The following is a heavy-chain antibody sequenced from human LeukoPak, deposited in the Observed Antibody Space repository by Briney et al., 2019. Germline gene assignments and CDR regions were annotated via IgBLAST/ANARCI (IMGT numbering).Heavy chain of an antibody. Sequence: SETLSLTCAVYGGSFSGYYWSWIRQPPGKGLEWIGEINHSGSTNYNPSLKSRVTISLDTSKNQFSLRLSSVTAADTAVYYCARDLGYYNSSGYDHDGFDIWGQGTMVTVSS. D-gene: IGHD3-22*01. CDR2: INHSGST. V-gene: IGHV4-34*01. CDR3: ARDLGYYNSSGYDHDGFDI. CDR1: GGSFSGYY. J-gene: IGHJ3*02.